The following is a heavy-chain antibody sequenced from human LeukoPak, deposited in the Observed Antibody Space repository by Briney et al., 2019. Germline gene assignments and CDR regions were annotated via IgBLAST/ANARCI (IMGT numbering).Heavy chain of an antibody. Sequence: PGGSLRLSCAASGFTFSSYGMHWVRQAPGKGLEWVAFIRYDGSNKYYADSVKGRFTISRDNSKNTLYLQMNSLRGEDTAVYYCATASIPPAGNLYDYWGQGTLVTVSS. V-gene: IGHV3-30*02. D-gene: IGHD6-19*01. J-gene: IGHJ4*02. CDR1: GFTFSSYG. CDR2: IRYDGSNK. CDR3: ATASIPPAGNLYDY.